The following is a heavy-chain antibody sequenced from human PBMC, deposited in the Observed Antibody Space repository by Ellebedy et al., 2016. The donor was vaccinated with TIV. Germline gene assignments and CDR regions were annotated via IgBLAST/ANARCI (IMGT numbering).Heavy chain of an antibody. CDR1: GYTFTGYY. V-gene: IGHV1-2*02. J-gene: IGHJ6*03. Sequence: ASVKVSCXASGYTFTGYYMHWVRQAPGQGLEWMGWINPNSGGTNYAQKFQGRVTMTRDTSISTAYMELSRLRSEDTAVYYCARSDFWSGYYYYYYYYMDVWGKGTTVTVSS. CDR3: ARSDFWSGYYYYYYYYMDV. CDR2: INPNSGGT. D-gene: IGHD3-3*01.